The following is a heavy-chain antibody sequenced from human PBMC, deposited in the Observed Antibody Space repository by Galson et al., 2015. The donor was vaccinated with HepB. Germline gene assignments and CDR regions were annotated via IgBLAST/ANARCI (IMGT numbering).Heavy chain of an antibody. CDR3: ARGIVVVPAAIHYYGMDV. CDR1: GYTFTSYD. D-gene: IGHD2-2*02. V-gene: IGHV1-8*01. J-gene: IGHJ6*02. Sequence: SVKVSCKASGYTFTSYDINWVRQATGQGLEWMGWMNPNSGNTGYAQKFQGRVTMTRNTSIRTAYMELSSLRSEDTAVYYCARGIVVVPAAIHYYGMDVWGQGTTVTVSS. CDR2: MNPNSGNT.